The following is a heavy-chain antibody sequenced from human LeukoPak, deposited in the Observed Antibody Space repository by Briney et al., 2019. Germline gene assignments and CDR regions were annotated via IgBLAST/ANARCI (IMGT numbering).Heavy chain of an antibody. V-gene: IGHV5-51*01. CDR1: GYSFSTHW. J-gene: IGHJ4*02. D-gene: IGHD1-1*01. Sequence: GESLKISFKGSGYSFSTHWIGWVRQMPGKGLEWMGIIYPGDSDTRYGPSFQGQVTISADKSISTAYLQWSSLKASDTAMYYCARQAATAYDYFDYWGQGTPVTVSS. CDR3: ARQAATAYDYFDY. CDR2: IYPGDSDT.